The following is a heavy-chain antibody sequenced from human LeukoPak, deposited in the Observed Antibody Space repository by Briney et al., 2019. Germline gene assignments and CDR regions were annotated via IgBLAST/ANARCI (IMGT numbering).Heavy chain of an antibody. V-gene: IGHV4-59*01. CDR3: ARSRYCGGDCYPYYYYGMDV. J-gene: IGHJ6*02. CDR2: IYYSGST. CDR1: GGSISSYY. Sequence: KSSETLSLTCTVSGGSISSYYWSWIRQPPGKGLEWIGYIYYSGSTNYNPSLKSRVTISVDTSKNQFSLKLSSVTAADTAVYYCARSRYCGGDCYPYYYYGMDVWGQGTTVTVSS. D-gene: IGHD2-21*02.